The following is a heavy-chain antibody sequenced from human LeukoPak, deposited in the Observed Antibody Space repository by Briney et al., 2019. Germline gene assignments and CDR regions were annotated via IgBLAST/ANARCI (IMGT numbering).Heavy chain of an antibody. CDR2: IHYSGST. CDR3: ARTTEGYCRSTSCYDFSYSYYMDV. D-gene: IGHD2-2*01. CDR1: GGSISSYY. Sequence: SETLSLTCTVSGGSISSYYWSWIRQPPGKRLVWIGYIHYSGSTHYNPSLKSRVSISVDTSKNQFSLKLSSVTAADTAVYYCARTTEGYCRSTSCYDFSYSYYMDVWGKGTTVTISS. J-gene: IGHJ6*03. V-gene: IGHV4-59*01.